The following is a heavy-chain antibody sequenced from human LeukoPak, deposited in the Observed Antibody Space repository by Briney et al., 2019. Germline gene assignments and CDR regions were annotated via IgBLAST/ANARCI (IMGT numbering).Heavy chain of an antibody. J-gene: IGHJ4*02. CDR3: ARSTGETNDY. Sequence: VASVKVSCKASGGTFSSYAISWVRQAPGRGLEWMGRIIPIFGTANYAQKFQGRVTITTDESTSTAYMELSSLRSEDTAVYYCARSTGETNDYWGQGTLVTVSS. V-gene: IGHV1-69*05. CDR1: GGTFSSYA. CDR2: IIPIFGTA. D-gene: IGHD2-2*01.